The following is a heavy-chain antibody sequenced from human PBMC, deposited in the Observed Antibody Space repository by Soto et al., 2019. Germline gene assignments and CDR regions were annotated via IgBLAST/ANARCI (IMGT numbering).Heavy chain of an antibody. CDR2: INAHSGGT. CDR1: GFSFTGYY. Sequence: GASVKVSCKASGFSFTGYYIHWLRQAPGQGHEWMGWINAHSGGTEYAQKFQGRVTLTRDTSIATAYLTLTSLTSDDTALYYCAKDLTRQLAYWLDPWGQGTQVTVSS. V-gene: IGHV1-2*02. D-gene: IGHD6-6*01. J-gene: IGHJ5*02. CDR3: AKDLTRQLAYWLDP.